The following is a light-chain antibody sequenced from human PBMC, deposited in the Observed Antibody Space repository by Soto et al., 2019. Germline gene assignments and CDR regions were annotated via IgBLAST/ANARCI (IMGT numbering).Light chain of an antibody. Sequence: SVLTQPPSASGSPGQSVTISCTGTSSDVGGYNFVSWYQQHPGKAPKLMIYEVDKRPSGVPDRFSGPKSGNTASLTVSGLQAEDEDDYYCISYAVTTSYVFGTGTKVTVL. J-gene: IGLJ1*01. CDR3: ISYAVTTSYV. V-gene: IGLV2-8*01. CDR2: EVD. CDR1: SSDVGGYNF.